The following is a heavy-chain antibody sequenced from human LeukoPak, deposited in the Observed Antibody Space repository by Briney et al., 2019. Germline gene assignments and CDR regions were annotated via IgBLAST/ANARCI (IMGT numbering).Heavy chain of an antibody. D-gene: IGHD6-13*01. CDR3: AAPAGTRDAFDI. V-gene: IGHV3-21*01. CDR2: ISSSSSYI. J-gene: IGHJ3*02. CDR1: GFTFSSYS. Sequence: GGSLRLSCAASGFTFSSYSMNWVRQAPGKGLEWVSSISSSSSYIYYADSVKGRFTISRDNAKNSLYLQMNSLRAEDTAVYYCAAPAGTRDAFDIWCQGTMVTVSS.